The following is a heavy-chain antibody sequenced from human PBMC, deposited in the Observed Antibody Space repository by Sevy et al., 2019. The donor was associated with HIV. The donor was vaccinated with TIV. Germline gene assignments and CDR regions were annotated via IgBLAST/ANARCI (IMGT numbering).Heavy chain of an antibody. CDR2: IYHSRNT. V-gene: IGHV4-38-2*01. D-gene: IGHD1-1*01. Sequence: SETLSLTCAVSGYSISSGYYWGWIRQPPGKGLEWIGTIYHSRNTYYNPSLKSRVTISLDTSKNHFSLKLSSVTAADTAVYYCARVDYWTNKYNYFDPWGQGTLVTVSS. CDR1: GYSISSGYY. J-gene: IGHJ5*02. CDR3: ARVDYWTNKYNYFDP.